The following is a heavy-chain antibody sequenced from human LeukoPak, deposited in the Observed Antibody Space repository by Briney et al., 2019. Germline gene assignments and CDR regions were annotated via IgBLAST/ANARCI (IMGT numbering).Heavy chain of an antibody. Sequence: SETLSLTCTVSGGSISSSSYYWGWIRQPPGKGLEWIGSIYYSGSTYYNPSLKSRVTISVDTSKNQFSLKLSSVTAADTAVYYCARVLPREKEERYFDLWGRGTLVTVSS. CDR2: IYYSGST. CDR1: GGSISSSSYY. J-gene: IGHJ2*01. V-gene: IGHV4-39*07. CDR3: ARVLPREKEERYFDL. D-gene: IGHD5-24*01.